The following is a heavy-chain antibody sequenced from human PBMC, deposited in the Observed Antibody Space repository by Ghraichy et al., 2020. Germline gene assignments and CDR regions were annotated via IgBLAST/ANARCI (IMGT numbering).Heavy chain of an antibody. V-gene: IGHV1-2*02. CDR1: GYTFTVRF. CDR2: IDPNSGGT. J-gene: IGHJ4*02. Sequence: SVKVSCKASGYTFTVRFIHWVRQAPGQRPEWMGRIDPNSGGTTYPQRFQGRVTMTWDTPINTTYMELSSLRSDDTAVYYCATTYCGGGNCHLPEVDFCGQGTLFTVSS. CDR3: ATTYCGGGNCHLPEVDF. D-gene: IGHD2-15*01.